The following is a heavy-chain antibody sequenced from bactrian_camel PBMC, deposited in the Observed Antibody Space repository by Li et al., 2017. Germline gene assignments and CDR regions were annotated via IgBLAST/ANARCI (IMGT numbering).Heavy chain of an antibody. J-gene: IGHJ6*01. CDR3: AADLPVLCDGKWNRASPAFGS. Sequence: VQLVESGGGSVQAGGSLRLSCAASGFTFSSYYMNWVRQAPGRGLEWVSSVNNDGTHTSYGDSVKGRFTIGKADAEKRLFLQMIALRPEDTGMYYCAADLPVLCDGKWNRASPAFGSGARGPRSPSP. D-gene: IGHD3*01. CDR1: GFTFSSYY. CDR2: VNNDGTHT. V-gene: IGHV3S6*01.